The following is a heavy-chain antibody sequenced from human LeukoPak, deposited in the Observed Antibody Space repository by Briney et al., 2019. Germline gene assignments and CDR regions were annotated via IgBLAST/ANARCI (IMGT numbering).Heavy chain of an antibody. Sequence: GGSLRLSCAASGFTFSSYGMHWVRQAPGKGLEWVAVIWYDGSNKYYADSVKGRFTISRDNSKNTLYLQMNSLRAEDTAVYYCARGLGDGDLDYWGQETLVTVSS. CDR2: IWYDGSNK. CDR1: GFTFSSYG. V-gene: IGHV3-33*01. D-gene: IGHD4-17*01. J-gene: IGHJ4*02. CDR3: ARGLGDGDLDY.